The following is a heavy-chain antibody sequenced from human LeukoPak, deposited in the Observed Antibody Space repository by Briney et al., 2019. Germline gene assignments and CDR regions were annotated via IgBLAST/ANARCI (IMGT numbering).Heavy chain of an antibody. CDR2: TYNRSKWYN. V-gene: IGHV6-1*01. CDR3: ARGSGDTVPTDY. CDR1: GDSVSSNSAA. D-gene: IGHD5-18*01. J-gene: IGHJ4*02. Sequence: SQALSLTRAISGDSVSSNSAAWNWTRQSPSRGLEWLGRTYNRSKWYNDYAVSVKSRITINPETSKTQFSLQLNSVTPEDTAVYYCARGSGDTVPTDYWGQGTLVTVSS.